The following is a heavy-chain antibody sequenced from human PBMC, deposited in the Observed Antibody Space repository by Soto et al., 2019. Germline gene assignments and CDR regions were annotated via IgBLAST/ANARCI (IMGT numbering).Heavy chain of an antibody. J-gene: IGHJ4*02. CDR1: GGTFSSYT. CDR2: IIPILGIA. D-gene: IGHD5-12*01. Sequence: GASVKVSCKASGGTFSSYTLSWVRQAPGQGLEWMGRIIPILGIANYAQKFQGRVTITADKSTSTAYMELSSLRSEDTAVYYCARDESFSGYDITCFDYWGQGTLVTVSS. V-gene: IGHV1-69*04. CDR3: ARDESFSGYDITCFDY.